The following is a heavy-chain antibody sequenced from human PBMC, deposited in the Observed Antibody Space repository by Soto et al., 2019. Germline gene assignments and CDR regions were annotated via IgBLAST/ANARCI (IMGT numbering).Heavy chain of an antibody. J-gene: IGHJ4*02. CDR2: VRQDGSQK. Sequence: GGSLRLSCEASGFTFSSYWMSWVRQAPGKGLEWVANVRQDGSQKFLVDSVKGRFTISRDNAKNSMYLQMNSLRAEDTAVYCCVRDGSSGWNFDSWGQGTLVTVSS. CDR1: GFTFSSYW. CDR3: VRDGSSGWNFDS. D-gene: IGHD6-19*01. V-gene: IGHV3-7*01.